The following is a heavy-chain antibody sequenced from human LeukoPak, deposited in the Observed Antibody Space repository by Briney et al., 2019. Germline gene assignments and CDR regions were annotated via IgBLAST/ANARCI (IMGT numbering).Heavy chain of an antibody. J-gene: IGHJ3*02. D-gene: IGHD4-23*01. Sequence: GGSLRLSCAASGFTFSNYAMSWVRQAPGKGLEWVSAISGGSSSTYYADSVKGRFTISRDKSKNTPSLQLNSLRAEDTALYYCAKDRRSMVVTPSWAFDIWGQGTLVTVSS. CDR2: ISGGSSST. CDR3: AKDRRSMVVTPSWAFDI. CDR1: GFTFSNYA. V-gene: IGHV3-23*01.